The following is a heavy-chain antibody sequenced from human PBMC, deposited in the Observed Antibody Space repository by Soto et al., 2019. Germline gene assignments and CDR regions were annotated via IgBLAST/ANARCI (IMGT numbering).Heavy chain of an antibody. Sequence: SVKVSCKASGGTFSSYAISWVRQAPGQGLEWMGGIIPIFGTANYAQKFQGRVTITADESTSTAYMELSSLRSEDTAVYYCARSRYYTIFGVVYNWFDPWGQGTLVNVSS. CDR3: ARSRYYTIFGVVYNWFDP. V-gene: IGHV1-69*13. CDR1: GGTFSSYA. CDR2: IIPIFGTA. D-gene: IGHD3-3*01. J-gene: IGHJ5*02.